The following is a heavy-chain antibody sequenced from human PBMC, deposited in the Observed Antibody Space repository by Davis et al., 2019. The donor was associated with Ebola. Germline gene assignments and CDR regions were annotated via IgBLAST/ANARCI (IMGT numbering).Heavy chain of an antibody. D-gene: IGHD5-12*01. CDR1: GYSFTSYG. CDR2: ISAYNGNT. V-gene: IGHV1-18*04. Sequence: AASVKVSCKASGYSFTSYGITWVRQAPGQGLEWMGWISAYNGNTNYAQKVQGRVTMTTDTSTSTAYMELRSLRSDDTAVYYCAREGERYGYERDYGMDVWGKGTTVTVSS. J-gene: IGHJ6*04. CDR3: AREGERYGYERDYGMDV.